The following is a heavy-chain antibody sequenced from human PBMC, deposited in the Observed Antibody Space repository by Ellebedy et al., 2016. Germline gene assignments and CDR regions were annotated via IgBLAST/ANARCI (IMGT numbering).Heavy chain of an antibody. CDR2: IKQDGSEE. CDR1: GFTFSSYW. V-gene: IGHV3-7*04. J-gene: IGHJ4*02. CDR3: ARGTSSPGIDY. D-gene: IGHD2-2*01. Sequence: GESLKISCAASGFTFSSYWMNWVRQAPGKGLEWVANIKQDGSEEYYVDSVKGRFTVSRGNAKNSLFLQMNSLRADDTAVYYCARGTSSPGIDYWGQGTLVSVSS.